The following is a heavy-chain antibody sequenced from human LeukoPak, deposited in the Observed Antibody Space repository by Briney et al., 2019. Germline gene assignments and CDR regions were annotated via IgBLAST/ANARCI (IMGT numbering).Heavy chain of an antibody. D-gene: IGHD3-16*02. Sequence: GGSLGLSCAASGSTFSSYWMSWVRQAPGKGLEWVANIKQDGSEKYYVDSVKGRFTISRDNAKNSLYLQMNSLRAEDTAVYYCARDSGDDYVWGSYRSLIDYWGQGTLVTVSS. J-gene: IGHJ4*02. V-gene: IGHV3-7*01. CDR3: ARDSGDDYVWGSYRSLIDY. CDR2: IKQDGSEK. CDR1: GSTFSSYW.